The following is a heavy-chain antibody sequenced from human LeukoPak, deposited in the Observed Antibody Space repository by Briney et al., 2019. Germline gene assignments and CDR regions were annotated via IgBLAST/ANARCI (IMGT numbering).Heavy chain of an antibody. J-gene: IGHJ3*02. D-gene: IGHD2-21*02. CDR2: IIPIFGTA. CDR1: GGTFSSYA. V-gene: IGHV1-69*13. CDR3: ARDRGLAYCGGDCYPAFAFDI. Sequence: SVKVSFKASGGTFSSYAISWVRQAPGQGLEWMGGIIPIFGTANYAQKFQGRVTITADESTSTAYMELSSLRSEDTAVYYCARDRGLAYCGGDCYPAFAFDIWGQGTMVTVSS.